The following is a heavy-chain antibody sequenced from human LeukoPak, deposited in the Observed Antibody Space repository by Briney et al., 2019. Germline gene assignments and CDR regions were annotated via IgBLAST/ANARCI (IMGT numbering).Heavy chain of an antibody. D-gene: IGHD2-2*01. CDR2: LNNHDTTA. Sequence: GGSLRLSCAASGFTLSNYYMHWVRQPPGKGLVWVSRLNNHDTTATYADSVKGRFTISKDNAKNTLYLQMNSLRADDTAVYYCARGGCSNPSCLADWGQGILVTVSS. V-gene: IGHV3-74*01. CDR3: ARGGCSNPSCLAD. J-gene: IGHJ4*02. CDR1: GFTLSNYY.